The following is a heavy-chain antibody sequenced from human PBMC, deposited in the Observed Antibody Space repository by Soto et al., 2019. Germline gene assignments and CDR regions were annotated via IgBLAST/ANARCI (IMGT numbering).Heavy chain of an antibody. CDR2: ISSSNSYI. Sequence: GGSLRLSCAASGFTFSSYSMSWVRQAPGKGLEWVSSISSSNSYIYYADSVKGRFTISRDNAKNSLYLQLNSLRAEDTAVYHCARVRVVGTTTTYYYYGMDVWGQGTTVTVSS. V-gene: IGHV3-21*01. D-gene: IGHD1-26*01. CDR1: GFTFSSYS. CDR3: ARVRVVGTTTTYYYYGMDV. J-gene: IGHJ6*02.